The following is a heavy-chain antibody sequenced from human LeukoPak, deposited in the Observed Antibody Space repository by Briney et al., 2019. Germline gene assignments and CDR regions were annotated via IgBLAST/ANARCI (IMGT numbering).Heavy chain of an antibody. V-gene: IGHV1-2*02. Sequence: ASVNVSCKASGYTFTGYYMHWVRQAPGHGLEWIGWINLNSGGTNYAQKFQGRVTMTRDTSISTAYMELSRLRSDDTAVYYCARAGVVPAAMFYWFDPWGQGTLVTVSS. CDR2: INLNSGGT. D-gene: IGHD2-2*01. CDR1: GYTFTGYY. J-gene: IGHJ5*02. CDR3: ARAGVVPAAMFYWFDP.